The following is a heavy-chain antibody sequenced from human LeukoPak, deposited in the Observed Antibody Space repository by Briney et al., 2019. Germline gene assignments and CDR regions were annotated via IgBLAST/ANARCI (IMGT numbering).Heavy chain of an antibody. D-gene: IGHD3-22*01. J-gene: IGHJ4*02. CDR2: ISGSGGST. Sequence: GGSLRLSCAASGFTLSSYAMSWVRQAPGKGLEWVSAISGSGGSTYYADSVKGRFTISRDNSKNTLYLQMNGLRAEDTAVYYCAKRGSSGYYPFDYWGQGTLVTVSS. CDR3: AKRGSSGYYPFDY. CDR1: GFTLSSYA. V-gene: IGHV3-23*01.